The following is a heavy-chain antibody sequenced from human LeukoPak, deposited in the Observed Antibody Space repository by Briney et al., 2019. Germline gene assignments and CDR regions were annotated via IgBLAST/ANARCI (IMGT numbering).Heavy chain of an antibody. CDR3: ARHYSSRFDP. Sequence: GESLKISCKGSGYSFTSYWIGWVRQMPGKGLEWMGIIYPGDSDTRYSPSFQGQVTISVDKSISTAYLQWSSLKASDNALYYCARHYSSRFDPWGQGTLVTVSS. V-gene: IGHV5-51*01. D-gene: IGHD3-22*01. CDR1: GYSFTSYW. J-gene: IGHJ5*02. CDR2: IYPGDSDT.